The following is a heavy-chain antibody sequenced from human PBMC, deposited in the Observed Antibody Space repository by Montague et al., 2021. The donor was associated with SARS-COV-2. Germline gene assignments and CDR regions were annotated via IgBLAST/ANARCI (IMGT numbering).Heavy chain of an antibody. CDR3: ARGGFRSADYVYFGLDV. J-gene: IGHJ6*02. Sequence: SETLSLTCTVSGDSISNYYWNWIRQPPGKGLGWMGYSCYNRSTNYKPSLKIRVTISGDTSKNQSSMNVRSVTATDTAVAYCARGGFRSADYVYFGLDVWGQGTTVTVSS. V-gene: IGHV4-59*01. CDR1: GDSISNYY. CDR2: SCYNRST.